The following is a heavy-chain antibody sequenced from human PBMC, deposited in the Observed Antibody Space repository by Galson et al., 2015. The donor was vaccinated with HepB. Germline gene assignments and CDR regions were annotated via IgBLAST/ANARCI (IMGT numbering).Heavy chain of an antibody. CDR3: ATARELVPPIDY. CDR2: ISGSGGST. CDR1: GFTFSSYA. Sequence: SLRLSCAASGFTFSSYAMSWVRQAPGKGLEWVSAISGSGGSTYHADSVKGRFTISRDNSKNTLYLQMNSLRAEDTAVYYCATARELVPPIDYWGQGTLVTVSS. D-gene: IGHD1-26*01. V-gene: IGHV3-23*01. J-gene: IGHJ4*02.